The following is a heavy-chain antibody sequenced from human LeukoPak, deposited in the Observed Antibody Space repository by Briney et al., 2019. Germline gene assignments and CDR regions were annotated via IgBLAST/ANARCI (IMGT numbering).Heavy chain of an antibody. D-gene: IGHD3-3*01. Sequence: SETLSLTCTFSGASVSSYYWDWLRQTPGKGLECIGYISDTGKTASNPSLKSRVSISLGPANKQFSLRLRSVTAADSAVYYCATGYYEPFATWGPGILVSVSS. CDR3: ATGYYEPFAT. CDR2: ISDTGKT. CDR1: GASVSSYY. V-gene: IGHV4-59*02. J-gene: IGHJ5*02.